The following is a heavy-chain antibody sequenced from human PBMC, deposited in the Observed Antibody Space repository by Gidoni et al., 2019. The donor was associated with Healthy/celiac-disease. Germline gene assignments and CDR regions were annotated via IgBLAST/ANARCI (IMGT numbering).Heavy chain of an antibody. CDR1: GSTFSSYA. Sequence: QVQLVQSGAEVKKPGSSVKVSCKASGSTFSSYAISWVRQAPGQRLEWMGGIIPIFGTPNYAQKFQGRVTITADKSTSTAYMELRSLRSEDTAGYYCARQRSKGARGLDFDYWGQGTLVTVSS. D-gene: IGHD1-26*01. CDR2: IIPIFGTP. J-gene: IGHJ4*02. V-gene: IGHV1-69*06. CDR3: ARQRSKGARGLDFDY.